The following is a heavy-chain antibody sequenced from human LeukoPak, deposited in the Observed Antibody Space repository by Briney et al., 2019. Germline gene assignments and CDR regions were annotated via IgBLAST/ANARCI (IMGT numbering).Heavy chain of an antibody. CDR2: IIPIFGTA. CDR1: GGTFSSYA. CDR3: ARYSAVRGVIFWFDP. V-gene: IGHV1-69*13. J-gene: IGHJ5*02. Sequence: SVKVSCKASGGTFSSYAISWVRQAPGQGLEWMGGIIPIFGTANYAQKFQGRVTITADESTSTAYMELSSLRSEDTAVYYCARYSAVRGVIFWFDPWGQGTLVTVSS. D-gene: IGHD3-10*02.